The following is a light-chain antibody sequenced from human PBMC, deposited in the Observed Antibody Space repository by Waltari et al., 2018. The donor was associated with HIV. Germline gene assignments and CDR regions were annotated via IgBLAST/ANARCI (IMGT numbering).Light chain of an antibody. V-gene: IGLV1-47*01. CDR1: GSNIGSNS. Sequence: QSILTQPPSTSGTPGQRVTISCSGSGSNIGSNSVSWYQLLLGTAPKLLIYRNNERPAGVPDRFSGYKSATSASLAIGGLRSEDEADYYCQSYDSSLSGSVFGGGTKLTVL. J-gene: IGLJ3*02. CDR2: RNN. CDR3: QSYDSSLSGSV.